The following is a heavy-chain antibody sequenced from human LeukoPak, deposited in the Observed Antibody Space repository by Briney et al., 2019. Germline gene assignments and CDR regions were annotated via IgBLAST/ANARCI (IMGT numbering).Heavy chain of an antibody. V-gene: IGHV3-30*02. Sequence: GGSLRLSCAASGFTFSSYGMHWVRQAPGQGLELVAFIRYDGSNKYYADSVKGRFTITRDNSKNTLYLQMNSLRAKNTAVYYCAKDDKCGGECFLYWGQGTLVTVSS. D-gene: IGHD2-21*01. CDR3: AKDDKCGGECFLY. CDR1: GFTFSSYG. J-gene: IGHJ4*02. CDR2: IRYDGSNK.